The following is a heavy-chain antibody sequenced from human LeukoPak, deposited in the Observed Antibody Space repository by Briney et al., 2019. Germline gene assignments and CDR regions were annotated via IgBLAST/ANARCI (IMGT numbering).Heavy chain of an antibody. V-gene: IGHV3-21*01. CDR3: ARDYGIVVVPAARDDAFDI. D-gene: IGHD2-2*01. CDR1: GFTFSSYS. Sequence: GGSLRLSCAASGFTFSSYSMNWVRQGPGKGLEWVSSISSSSSYIYYADSVKGRFTISRDNAKNSLYLQMNSLRAEDTAVYYCARDYGIVVVPAARDDAFDIWGQGTMVTVSS. J-gene: IGHJ3*02. CDR2: ISSSSSYI.